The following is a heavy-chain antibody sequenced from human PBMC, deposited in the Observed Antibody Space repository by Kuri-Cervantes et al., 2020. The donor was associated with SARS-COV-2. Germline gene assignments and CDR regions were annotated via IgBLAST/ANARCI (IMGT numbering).Heavy chain of an antibody. CDR3: ARGPVRGYYDFWSGPGFHAFDI. V-gene: IGHV5-51*01. Sequence: KVSCKGSGYSFTSYWIGWVRQMPGKGLEWMGIIYPGDSDTRYSPSFQGQVTISADKSISTAYLQWSSLKASDTAMYYCARGPVRGYYDFWSGPGFHAFDIWGQGTMVTVSS. CDR1: GYSFTSYW. CDR2: IYPGDSDT. J-gene: IGHJ3*02. D-gene: IGHD3-3*01.